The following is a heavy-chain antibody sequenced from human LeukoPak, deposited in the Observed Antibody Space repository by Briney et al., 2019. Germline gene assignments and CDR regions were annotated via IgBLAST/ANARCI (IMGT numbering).Heavy chain of an antibody. CDR2: IIPIFGTA. J-gene: IGHJ4*02. D-gene: IGHD2-15*01. Sequence: SVKVSCKASGGTFSSYAISWVRQAPGQGLEWMGGIIPIFGTANYAQKFQGRVTITADESTSTAYMELSSLRSDDTAVYYCARDASRGVGGIFDYWGQGTLVTVSS. V-gene: IGHV1-69*01. CDR3: ARDASRGVGGIFDY. CDR1: GGTFSSYA.